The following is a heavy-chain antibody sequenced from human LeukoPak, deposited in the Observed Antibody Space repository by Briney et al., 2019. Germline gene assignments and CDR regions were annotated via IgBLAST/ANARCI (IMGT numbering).Heavy chain of an antibody. Sequence: GGSLRLPCAASGFTLSSYWMSWVRQAPGKGLEGVANIKQDGSEKYYVDSVKGRFTISRDNAKNSLYLQMNSLRAGDPAVYCCSGLGYYDFWSGYQYGDYGGQGTLVTVSS. CDR3: SGLGYYDFWSGYQYGDY. J-gene: IGHJ4*02. CDR2: IKQDGSEK. V-gene: IGHV3-7*01. D-gene: IGHD3-3*01. CDR1: GFTLSSYW.